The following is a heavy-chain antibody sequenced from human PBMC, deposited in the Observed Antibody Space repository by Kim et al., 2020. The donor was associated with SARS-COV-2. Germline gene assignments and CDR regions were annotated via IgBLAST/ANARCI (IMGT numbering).Heavy chain of an antibody. CDR1: GYTFTSYG. V-gene: IGHV1-18*04. CDR2: ISAYNGNT. D-gene: IGHD6-19*01. J-gene: IGHJ5*02. CDR3: ARGESMIAVAGTDWFDP. Sequence: ASVKVSCKASGYTFTSYGISWVRQAPGQGLEWMGWISAYNGNTNYAQKLQGRVTMTTDTSTSTAYMELRSLRSDDTAVYYCARGESMIAVAGTDWFDPWGQGALVTVSS.